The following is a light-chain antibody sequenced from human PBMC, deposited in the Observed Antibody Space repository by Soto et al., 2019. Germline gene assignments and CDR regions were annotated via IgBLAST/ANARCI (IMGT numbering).Light chain of an antibody. CDR1: QSLLYSNGYNY. Sequence: DIVMTQSPLSLPVTPGEPAAISCRSSQSLLYSNGYNYLDWYLQKPGQSPQLLIYSGSSRASGVPDRFSGSGSGTDFTLKISRVEAEDVGCYYCMQALQTPRTFGQGTKLEIK. CDR2: SGS. CDR3: MQALQTPRT. J-gene: IGKJ2*01. V-gene: IGKV2-28*01.